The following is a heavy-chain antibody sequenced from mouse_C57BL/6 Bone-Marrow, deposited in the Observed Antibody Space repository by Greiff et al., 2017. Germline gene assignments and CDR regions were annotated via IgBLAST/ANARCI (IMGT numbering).Heavy chain of an antibody. J-gene: IGHJ2*01. CDR3: ARDVTTVVAFDY. Sequence: VQLQQSGAELARPGASVKMSCKASGYTFTSYTMHWVKQRPGQGLEWSGYINPSSGYTKYNQKFKDKATLTADKSSSTAYMQLSSLTSEDSAVYYCARDVTTVVAFDYWGQGTTLTVSS. V-gene: IGHV1-4*01. D-gene: IGHD1-1*01. CDR1: GYTFTSYT. CDR2: INPSSGYT.